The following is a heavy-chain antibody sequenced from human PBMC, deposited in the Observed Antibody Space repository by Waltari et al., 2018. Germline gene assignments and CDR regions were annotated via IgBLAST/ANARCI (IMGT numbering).Heavy chain of an antibody. D-gene: IGHD6-19*01. CDR3: AKGRIYTSGWYVDFDY. V-gene: IGHV3-23*01. J-gene: IGHJ4*02. Sequence: EVQLLESGGGLVQPGGSLRLSCVGSGFLFSGHAMTWVRQAPGKGREGGESINDDGAKTYYADSVKGRFTITRDNSKSTLYREMNSLRVEDTAIYFCAKGRIYTSGWYVDFDYWGQGTPVTVSS. CDR2: INDDGAKT. CDR1: GFLFSGHA.